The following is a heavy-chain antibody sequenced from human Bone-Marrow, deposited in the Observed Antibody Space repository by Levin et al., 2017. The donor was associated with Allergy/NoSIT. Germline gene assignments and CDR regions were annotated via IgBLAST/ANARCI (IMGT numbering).Heavy chain of an antibody. Sequence: ASETLSLTCSVSGGSISSSRYYWGWIRQAPGKGLEWIGTLYYGGDTYYSASLKSRLTISIDMSKNQFSLKLTSVTAADTAVYYCASSRGWYGRYYFDYWGQGALVTVSS. CDR3: ASSRGWYGRYYFDY. D-gene: IGHD6-19*01. CDR1: GGSISSSRYY. J-gene: IGHJ4*02. CDR2: LYYGGDT. V-gene: IGHV4-39*01.